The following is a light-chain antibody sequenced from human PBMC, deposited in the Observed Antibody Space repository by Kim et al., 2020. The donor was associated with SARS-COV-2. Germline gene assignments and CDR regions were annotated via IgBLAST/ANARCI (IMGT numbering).Light chain of an antibody. CDR2: KDT. CDR1: ALPKKY. V-gene: IGLV3-25*03. Sequence: VSPGQTATIPCSGDALPKKYAYWYQQRPGQAPVLVIYKDTERPSGIPERFSGSSSGTTVTLTISGVQAEDEADYYCQSTDSSGTYVFGTGTKVTVL. CDR3: QSTDSSGTYV. J-gene: IGLJ1*01.